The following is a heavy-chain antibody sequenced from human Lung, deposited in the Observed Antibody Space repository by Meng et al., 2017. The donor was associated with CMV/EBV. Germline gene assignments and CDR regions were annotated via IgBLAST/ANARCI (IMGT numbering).Heavy chain of an antibody. V-gene: IGHV4-34*01. J-gene: IGHJ4*02. Sequence: SETLSLXXGIYGGSLSGYYWSWIRQTPGKGLEWIGEIRHSGDITNYNPSLKSRVTISIDTSKKQFSLKLSAVTAADTAVYYCARQYSSSYYSAYWGQGTRVTVAS. CDR3: ARQYSSSYYSAY. D-gene: IGHD6-6*01. CDR2: IRHSGDIT. CDR1: GGSLSGYY.